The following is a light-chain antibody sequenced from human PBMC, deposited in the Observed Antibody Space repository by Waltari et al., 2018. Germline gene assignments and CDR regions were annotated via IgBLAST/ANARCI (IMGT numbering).Light chain of an antibody. J-gene: IGLJ3*02. V-gene: IGLV1-40*01. CDR2: GNN. Sequence: QSILTQPTSVSGAPGQRVTISCTGSSSNIGAGHDVHWYQAFPGTAPKLLIYGNNNRPSGVPDRFSGSKSGSSASLAINGLQAEDEADYYCQSFDSNVRGGVVCGGGTKVTVL. CDR1: SSNIGAGHD. CDR3: QSFDSNVRGGVV.